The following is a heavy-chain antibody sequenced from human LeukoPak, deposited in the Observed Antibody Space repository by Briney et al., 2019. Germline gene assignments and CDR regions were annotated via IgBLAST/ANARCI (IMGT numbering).Heavy chain of an antibody. J-gene: IGHJ4*02. CDR2: ISYDGSNK. D-gene: IGHD3-16*02. Sequence: GGSLRLSCAASGFTFSSYGMHWVRQAPGKGLEWVAVISYDGSNKYYADSVKGRYTISRDNSKNTLYPQMNSLRAEDTAVYYCGYTNNFYHWGQGTLVVVSS. CDR1: GFTFSSYG. V-gene: IGHV3-30*03. CDR3: GYTNNFYH.